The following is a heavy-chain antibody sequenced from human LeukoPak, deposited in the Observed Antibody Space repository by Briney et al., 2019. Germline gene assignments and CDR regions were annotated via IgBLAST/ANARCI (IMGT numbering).Heavy chain of an antibody. D-gene: IGHD3-22*01. CDR2: INPNSGGT. V-gene: IGHV1-2*02. CDR1: GYTFTGYY. Sequence: ASVKVSCKASGYTFTGYYMHWVRQAPGQGLEWMGWINPNSGGTNYAQKFQGRVTMTRDTSISTAYMELSRLRSDDTAGYYCARLSSGYYYGEFDYWGQGTLVTVSS. CDR3: ARLSSGYYYGEFDY. J-gene: IGHJ4*02.